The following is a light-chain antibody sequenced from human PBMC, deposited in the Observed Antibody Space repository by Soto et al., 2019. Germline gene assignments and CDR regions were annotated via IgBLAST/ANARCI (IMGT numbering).Light chain of an antibody. Sequence: QSALTQPASVSGSPGQSITISCTGTSSDVGGYNYVSWYQQHPGKAPKLMIYDVSTRPSGVSNRFSGSKSGNTASLTISGLQAEDEADYYCSSYTSSSYVVFGGGTKVTVL. CDR2: DVS. CDR1: SSDVGGYNY. J-gene: IGLJ2*01. V-gene: IGLV2-14*01. CDR3: SSYTSSSYVV.